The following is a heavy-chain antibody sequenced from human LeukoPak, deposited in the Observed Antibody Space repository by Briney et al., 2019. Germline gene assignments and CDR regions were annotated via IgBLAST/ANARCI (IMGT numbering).Heavy chain of an antibody. Sequence: PGGSLRLSCAASGFTFNNYWMHWVRQAPGKGLLWVSRINTDGSSTSYADSVKGRFTISRDNAKNSLYLQMNSLRDEDTALYYCARQSGYYYDSSGPGYFDYWGQGTLVTVSS. CDR2: INTDGSST. CDR3: ARQSGYYYDSSGPGYFDY. J-gene: IGHJ4*02. CDR1: GFTFNNYW. V-gene: IGHV3-74*01. D-gene: IGHD3-22*01.